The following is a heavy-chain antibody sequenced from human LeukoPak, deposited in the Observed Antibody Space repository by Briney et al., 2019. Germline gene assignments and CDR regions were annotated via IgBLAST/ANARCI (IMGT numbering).Heavy chain of an antibody. V-gene: IGHV4-34*01. Sequence: SETLSLTCAVYGGSFSGYYWSWIRQPPGKGLEWIGEINHSGSTNYNPSLKSRVTISVDTSKTQFSLELTSVTAADTAVYYCARHMSVTYDAFDLWGRGTMVTVSS. D-gene: IGHD2-21*02. J-gene: IGHJ3*01. CDR1: GGSFSGYY. CDR2: INHSGST. CDR3: ARHMSVTYDAFDL.